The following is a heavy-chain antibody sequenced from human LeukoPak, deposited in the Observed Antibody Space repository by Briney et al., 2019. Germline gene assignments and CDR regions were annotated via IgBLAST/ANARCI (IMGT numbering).Heavy chain of an antibody. CDR1: GSSFTSYW. CDR3: AITTVAGLLLDY. V-gene: IGHV5-10-1*01. CDR2: IDPSDSCT. J-gene: IGHJ4*02. D-gene: IGHD6-19*01. Sequence: GASLQISCKGSGSSFTSYWISWVRQMPGKGLEWMGRIDPSDSCTNYSPSFQGHVTISADKSISTAYLQWSSLKASDTAMYYCAITTVAGLLLDYWGQGTLVTVSS.